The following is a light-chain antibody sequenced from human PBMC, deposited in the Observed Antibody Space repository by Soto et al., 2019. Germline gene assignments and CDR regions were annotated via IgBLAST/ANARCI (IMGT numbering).Light chain of an antibody. CDR3: TSFAPGRIYV. Sequence: QLVLTQPASGSCSPGQSITISCSGTRSDIGAYDLVSWYQQHPGRAPKLIIYEVSHRFSGLSYRFSGSKSGNTASLTISGLQAEDEGDYYCTSFAPGRIYVYGSGTKVTVL. CDR1: RSDIGAYDL. V-gene: IGLV2-14*03. CDR2: EVS. J-gene: IGLJ1*01.